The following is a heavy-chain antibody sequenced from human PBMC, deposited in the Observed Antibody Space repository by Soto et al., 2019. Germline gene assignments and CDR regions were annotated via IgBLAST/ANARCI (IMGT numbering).Heavy chain of an antibody. D-gene: IGHD2-15*01. V-gene: IGHV4-39*01. Sequence: SETLSLTCTVSGGSISSSSYYWGWIRQPPGKGLEWIGSIYYSGSTYYNPSLKSRVTISVDTSKNQFSLKLSSVTAADTAVYYCARQGSNCSGGSCYSGVFDYWGQGTLVTVSS. CDR3: ARQGSNCSGGSCYSGVFDY. J-gene: IGHJ4*02. CDR2: IYYSGST. CDR1: GGSISSSSYY.